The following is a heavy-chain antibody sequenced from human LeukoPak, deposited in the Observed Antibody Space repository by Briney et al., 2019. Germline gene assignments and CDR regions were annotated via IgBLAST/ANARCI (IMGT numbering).Heavy chain of an antibody. CDR3: ATGPYVWESWHFNFYYMDV. Sequence: SVKVSCKASGGTFSSYGFSWVRQAPGQGPGWMGGIIPTFGATNYAQKFQGRVTISADKSTRTAYMELNSLRSEDTAIYYCATGPYVWESWHFNFYYMDVWGKGTTVTVSS. D-gene: IGHD3-16*01. V-gene: IGHV1-69*06. J-gene: IGHJ6*03. CDR2: IIPTFGAT. CDR1: GGTFSSYG.